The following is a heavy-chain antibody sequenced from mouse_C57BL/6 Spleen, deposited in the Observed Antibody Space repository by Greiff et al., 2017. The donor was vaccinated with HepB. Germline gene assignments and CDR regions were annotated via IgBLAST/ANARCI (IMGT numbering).Heavy chain of an antibody. V-gene: IGHV5-4*01. D-gene: IGHD1-1*01. Sequence: VQLKESGGGLVKPGGSLKLSCAASGFTFSSYAMSWVRQTPEKRLEWVATISDGGSYTYYPDNVKGRFTISRDNAKNNLYLQMSHLKSEDTAMYYCARRDYYGSSYLAYWGQGTLVTVSA. CDR1: GFTFSSYA. J-gene: IGHJ3*01. CDR2: ISDGGSYT. CDR3: ARRDYYGSSYLAY.